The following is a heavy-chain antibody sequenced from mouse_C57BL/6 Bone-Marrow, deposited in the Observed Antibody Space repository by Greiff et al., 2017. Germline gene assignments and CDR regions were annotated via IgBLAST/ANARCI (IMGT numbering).Heavy chain of an antibody. CDR3: ARSIYYEPFDY. CDR1: GYAFSSSW. CDR2: IYPGDGDT. Sequence: QVQLKQSGPELVKPGASVKISCKASGYAFSSSWMNWVKPRPGKGLEWIGRIYPGDGDTNYNGKFKGKATLTADKSSSTAYMQLSSLTSEDSAVYFCARSIYYEPFDYWGQGTTLTVSS. D-gene: IGHD2-4*01. V-gene: IGHV1-82*01. J-gene: IGHJ2*01.